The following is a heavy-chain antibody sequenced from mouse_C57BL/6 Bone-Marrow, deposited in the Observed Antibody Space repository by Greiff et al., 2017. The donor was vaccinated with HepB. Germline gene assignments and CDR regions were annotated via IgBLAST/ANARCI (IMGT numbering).Heavy chain of an antibody. CDR2: IRNKANGYTT. D-gene: IGHD1-1*01. J-gene: IGHJ1*03. CDR3: ARNYYGSSWYFDV. CDR1: GFTFTDYY. V-gene: IGHV7-3*01. Sequence: EVQRVESGGGLVQPGGSLSLSCAASGFTFTDYYMSWVRQPPGKALEWLGFIRNKANGYTTEYSASVKGRFTISRDNSQSILYLQMNALRAEDSATYYCARNYYGSSWYFDVWGTGTTVTVSS.